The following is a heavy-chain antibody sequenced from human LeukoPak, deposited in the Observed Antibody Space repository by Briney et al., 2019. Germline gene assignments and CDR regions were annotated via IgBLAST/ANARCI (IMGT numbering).Heavy chain of an antibody. CDR3: AKDDRIAARIYY. Sequence: GRSLRLSCAASGFTFSSYGIHWVRQAPGKGLEWVAFIRYDGSNKYYADSVKGRFTISRDNSKNTLYLQMNSLRAEDTAVYYCAKDDRIAARIYYWGQGTLVTVSS. CDR2: IRYDGSNK. V-gene: IGHV3-30*02. D-gene: IGHD6-6*01. CDR1: GFTFSSYG. J-gene: IGHJ4*02.